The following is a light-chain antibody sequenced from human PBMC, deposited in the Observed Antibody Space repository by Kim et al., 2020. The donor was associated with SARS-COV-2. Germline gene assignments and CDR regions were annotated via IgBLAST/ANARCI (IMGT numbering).Light chain of an antibody. CDR1: QTIGKS. Sequence: DIQMTQSPSQLSASIGDTVTMTCRASQTIGKSVNWYQQKPGSAPNIVIFDASSLETGVPSRFSGSVSGVDFTLTISSLQPDDLGTYYCQQSFTTPLPYGQGTRLEIK. CDR2: DAS. J-gene: IGKJ5*01. V-gene: IGKV1-39*01. CDR3: QQSFTTPLP.